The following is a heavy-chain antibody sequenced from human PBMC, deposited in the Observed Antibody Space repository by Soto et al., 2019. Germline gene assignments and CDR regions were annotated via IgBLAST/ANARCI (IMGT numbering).Heavy chain of an antibody. D-gene: IGHD5-12*01. CDR2: IIPIFNTA. CDR1: GGSFSTFA. Sequence: QVQLVQSGAEVKKPGSSVKVSCKASGGSFSTFAISWVRQAPGQGLEWMGGIIPIFNTAKYTQKFQGRVTIIADESTRTAYMELSSLRSEDTAVYYCARDHPLARGNNWFDPWGQGTLVTVSS. CDR3: ARDHPLARGNNWFDP. V-gene: IGHV1-69*01. J-gene: IGHJ5*02.